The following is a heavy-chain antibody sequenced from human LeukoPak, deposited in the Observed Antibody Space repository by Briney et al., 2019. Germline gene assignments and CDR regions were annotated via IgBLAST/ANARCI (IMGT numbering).Heavy chain of an antibody. CDR1: GFTFSSYG. V-gene: IGHV3-30*02. J-gene: IGHJ6*03. Sequence: GGSLRLSCAASGFTFSSYGMHWVRQAPGKGLEWVAFIRYDGSNKYYADSVKGRFTISRDNSKNTLYLQMNSLRAEDTAVYYCARASYYDFWSGHPPYYYYYYMDVWGKGTTVTVSS. D-gene: IGHD3-3*01. CDR3: ARASYYDFWSGHPPYYYYYYMDV. CDR2: IRYDGSNK.